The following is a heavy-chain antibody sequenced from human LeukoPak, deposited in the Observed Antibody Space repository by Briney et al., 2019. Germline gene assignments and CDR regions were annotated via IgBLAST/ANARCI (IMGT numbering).Heavy chain of an antibody. CDR2: IYYSGRT. Sequence: SETLSLTCTVSGGSVSSTTYYWGWIRQPPGKGLEWIGSIYYSGRTYYSPSLKSRVTMSVDPSNNQFSLNLRSVTAADTAVYYCARRRYYDGSGYLEWGQGTLLSVSS. CDR1: GGSVSSTTYY. CDR3: ARRRYYDGSGYLE. D-gene: IGHD3-22*01. J-gene: IGHJ1*01. V-gene: IGHV4-39*01.